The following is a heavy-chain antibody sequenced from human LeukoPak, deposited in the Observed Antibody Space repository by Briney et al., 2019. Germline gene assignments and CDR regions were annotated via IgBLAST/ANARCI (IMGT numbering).Heavy chain of an antibody. J-gene: IGHJ4*02. Sequence: PVGSLRLSCAASGFTFSSYSMNWVRQAPGKGLEWVSAMSGSDDGRYYAASVRGRFTISRDTSRSTLYLQMNSLRAEDAAVYYCAKAPVTSCRGAFCYPFDYWGQGTLVTVSS. CDR3: AKAPVTSCRGAFCYPFDY. V-gene: IGHV3-23*01. CDR1: GFTFSSYS. CDR2: MSGSDDGR. D-gene: IGHD2-15*01.